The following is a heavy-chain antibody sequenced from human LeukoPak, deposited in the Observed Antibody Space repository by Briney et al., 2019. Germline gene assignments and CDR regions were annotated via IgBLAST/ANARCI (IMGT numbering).Heavy chain of an antibody. CDR3: ARGWLAETTVVTPYNY. J-gene: IGHJ4*02. Sequence: SVKVSCKASGGTFSSHTISWVRQTSGQGLEWMGGITPIFGTAKYAQKFQGRVTITAVESMSTAYMELSSLRSEDTAVYYCARGWLAETTVVTPYNYWGQGTLVTVSS. CDR1: GGTFSSHT. V-gene: IGHV1-69*13. CDR2: ITPIFGTA. D-gene: IGHD4-23*01.